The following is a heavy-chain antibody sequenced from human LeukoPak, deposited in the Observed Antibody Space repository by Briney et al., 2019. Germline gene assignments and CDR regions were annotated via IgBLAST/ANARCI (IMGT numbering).Heavy chain of an antibody. V-gene: IGHV5-51*01. CDR2: IYPGDSDT. J-gene: IGHJ4*02. D-gene: IGHD5-24*01. CDR1: GYSFTSYW. CDR3: ARPPTRDGSNLGY. Sequence: PGESLKISCKGSGYSFTSYWIGWVRQMPGKGLEWMGIIYPGDSDTRYSPSFQGRVTISADKSISTAYLQWSSLKASDTAMYYCARPPTRDGSNLGYWGQGTLVTVSS.